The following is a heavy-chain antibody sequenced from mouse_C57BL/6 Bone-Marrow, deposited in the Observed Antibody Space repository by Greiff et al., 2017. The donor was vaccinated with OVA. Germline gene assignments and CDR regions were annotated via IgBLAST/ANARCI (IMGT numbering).Heavy chain of an antibody. J-gene: IGHJ3*01. Sequence: EVQLVESGGGLVQPGGSLKLSCAASGFTFSDYYMYWVRQTPEKRLEWVAYISNGGGSTYYPDTVKGRFTISRDNAKNTLYLQMSRLKSEDTAMYYCARPLRYDYDAWFADWGQGTLVTVSA. V-gene: IGHV5-12*01. CDR2: ISNGGGST. CDR3: ARPLRYDYDAWFAD. D-gene: IGHD2-4*01. CDR1: GFTFSDYY.